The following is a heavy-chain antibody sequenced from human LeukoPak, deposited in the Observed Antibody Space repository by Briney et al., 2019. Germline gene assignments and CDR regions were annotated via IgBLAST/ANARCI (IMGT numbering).Heavy chain of an antibody. V-gene: IGHV3-23*01. CDR1: GFTFSSYA. CDR3: ARLTGSYLDY. Sequence: PGGSLRLSCAASGFTFSSYAMSWVRQAPGKGLEWVSAISGSGGSTYYADSVKGRFTISRDNSNNMLYLQMNSLRAEDTAVYYCARLTGSYLDYWGQGTVVTVSS. CDR2: ISGSGGST. D-gene: IGHD7-27*01. J-gene: IGHJ4*02.